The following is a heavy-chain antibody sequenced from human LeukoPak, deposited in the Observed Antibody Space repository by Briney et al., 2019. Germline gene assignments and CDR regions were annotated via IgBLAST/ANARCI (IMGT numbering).Heavy chain of an antibody. CDR1: GFTFDDYG. D-gene: IGHD6-13*01. V-gene: IGHV3-20*04. J-gene: IGHJ4*02. CDR3: ARATKQLVEFDY. Sequence: GGSLRLSCAASGFTFDDYGMSWVRQAPGKGLEWVSGINWNGGSTGYADSAKGRFTISRDNAKNSLYLQMNSLRAEDTALYYCARATKQLVEFDYWGQGTLVTVSS. CDR2: INWNGGST.